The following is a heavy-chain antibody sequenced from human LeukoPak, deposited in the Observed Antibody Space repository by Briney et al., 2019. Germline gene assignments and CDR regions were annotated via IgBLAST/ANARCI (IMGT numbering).Heavy chain of an antibody. CDR3: ARDQKRGSGSYYVSYWFDP. CDR2: IYYSGST. J-gene: IGHJ5*02. D-gene: IGHD1-26*01. Sequence: PSETLSLTCTVSGGSISSYYWSWIRQPPGKGLEWIGYIYYSGSTNYNPSLKSRVTISVDTSKNQFSLKLSSVTAADTAVYYCARDQKRGSGSYYVSYWFDPWGQGTLVTVSS. CDR1: GGSISSYY. V-gene: IGHV4-59*12.